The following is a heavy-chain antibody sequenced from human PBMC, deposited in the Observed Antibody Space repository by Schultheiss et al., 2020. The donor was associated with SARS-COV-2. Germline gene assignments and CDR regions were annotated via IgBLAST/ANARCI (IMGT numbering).Heavy chain of an antibody. D-gene: IGHD4-17*01. CDR2: IYTSGST. CDR1: GGSISSSSYY. Sequence: SETLSLTCTVSGGSISSSSYYWGWIRQPPGKGLEWIGSIYTSGSTNYNPSLKSRVTMSVDTSKNQFSLKLSSVTAADTAVYYCAGGIGYGDNFDYWGQGTLVTVSS. V-gene: IGHV4-39*01. CDR3: AGGIGYGDNFDY. J-gene: IGHJ4*02.